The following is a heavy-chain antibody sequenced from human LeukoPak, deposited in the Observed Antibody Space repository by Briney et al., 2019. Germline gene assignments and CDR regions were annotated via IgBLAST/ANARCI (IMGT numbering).Heavy chain of an antibody. Sequence: PGGSLRLSCAASGFTFSTYAMTWVRQAPGKGLEWVSSISDTNTGTYYADSVRGRFTISRDNSKNTLYLQMNSLRAEDTAVYYCAKGVGTTPFDYWAREPWSPSP. CDR2: ISDTNTGT. CDR3: AKGVGTTPFDY. V-gene: IGHV3-23*01. CDR1: GFTFSTYA. D-gene: IGHD1-26*01. J-gene: IGHJ4*02.